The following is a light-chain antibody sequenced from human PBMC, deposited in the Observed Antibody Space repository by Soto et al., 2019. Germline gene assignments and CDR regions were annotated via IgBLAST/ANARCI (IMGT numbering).Light chain of an antibody. Sequence: IQMTHSPSSLSASVLYTVTITCRASQGIRNDLGWYQQKPGKAPKLLIYAASSLQSGVPSRFSGSGSGTDFTLTISSLQPEDFATYYCLQDYNYPWTFGQGTKVDIK. CDR2: AAS. CDR3: LQDYNYPWT. J-gene: IGKJ1*01. V-gene: IGKV1-6*01. CDR1: QGIRND.